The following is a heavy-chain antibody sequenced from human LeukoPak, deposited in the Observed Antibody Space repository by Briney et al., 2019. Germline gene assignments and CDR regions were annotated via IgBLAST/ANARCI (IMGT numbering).Heavy chain of an antibody. J-gene: IGHJ5*02. CDR2: INAGNGNT. CDR1: GYTFTSYA. Sequence: ASVKVSCKASGYTFTSYAMHWVRQAPGQRLEWMGWINAGNGNTKYSQKFQGRVTITRDTSASTAYMELSNLRSEDTAVYYCARDLFGHSSGWDWFDPWGQGTLVTVSS. CDR3: ARDLFGHSSGWDWFDP. V-gene: IGHV1-3*01. D-gene: IGHD6-19*01.